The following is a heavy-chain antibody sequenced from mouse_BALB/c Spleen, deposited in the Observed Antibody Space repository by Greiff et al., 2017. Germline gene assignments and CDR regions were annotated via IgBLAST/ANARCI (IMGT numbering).Heavy chain of an antibody. CDR1: GYTFTSYW. Sequence: QVQLQQSGAELAKPGASVKMSCKASGYTFTSYWMHWVKQRPGQGLEWIGYINPSTGYTEYNQKFKDKATLTAYKSSSTAYMQLSSLTSEDSAVYYCARSDYSFAYWGQGTMVTVSA. V-gene: IGHV1-7*01. D-gene: IGHD1-1*01. CDR3: ARSDYSFAY. J-gene: IGHJ3*01. CDR2: INPSTGYT.